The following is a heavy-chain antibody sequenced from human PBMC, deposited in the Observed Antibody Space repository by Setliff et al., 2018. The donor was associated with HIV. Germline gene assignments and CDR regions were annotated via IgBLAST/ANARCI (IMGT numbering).Heavy chain of an antibody. CDR2: IRSKAYGGTT. CDR1: GFTFGDYA. V-gene: IGHV3-49*04. CDR3: ARGKSGFETTGIDYGMDV. J-gene: IGHJ6*02. Sequence: GGSLRLSCTASGFTFGDYAMSWVRQAPGKGLEWVGFIRSKAYGGTTEYAASVKDRFIISRDNSKSIAYLQMNTLRSDDTAVYYCARGKSGFETTGIDYGMDVWGQGTTVTVSS. D-gene: IGHD1-1*01.